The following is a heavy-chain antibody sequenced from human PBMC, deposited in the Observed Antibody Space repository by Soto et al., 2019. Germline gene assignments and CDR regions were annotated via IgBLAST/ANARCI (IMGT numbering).Heavy chain of an antibody. Sequence: SETLSLTCTVSGGSISSYYWSWIRQPPGKGLEWIGYIYYSGSTNYNPSLKSRVTISVDTSKNQFSLKLSSVTAADTAVYYCARSAFDIWGQGTMVTVS. CDR3: ARSAFDI. CDR1: GGSISSYY. J-gene: IGHJ3*02. V-gene: IGHV4-59*01. CDR2: IYYSGST.